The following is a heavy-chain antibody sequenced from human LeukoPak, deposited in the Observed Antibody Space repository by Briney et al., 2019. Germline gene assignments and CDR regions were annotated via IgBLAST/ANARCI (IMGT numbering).Heavy chain of an antibody. J-gene: IGHJ3*01. CDR3: ATDRIVGASAFDV. D-gene: IGHD1-26*01. CDR1: GFSFSHTW. CDR2: IKSKTNGGEAT. Sequence: GGSLRLSCAGSGFSFSHTWMNWVRQAPGKGLEYIGRIKSKTNGGEATEYAAAVTGRFFISRDDSASTLYLHLNSLKTEDTAVYYCATDRIVGASAFDVWSQGTMVTVSS. V-gene: IGHV3-15*01.